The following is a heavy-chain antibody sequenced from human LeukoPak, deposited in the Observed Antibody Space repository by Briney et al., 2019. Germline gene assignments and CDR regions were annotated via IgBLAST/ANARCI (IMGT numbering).Heavy chain of an antibody. D-gene: IGHD3-3*01. V-gene: IGHV4-59*01. J-gene: IGHJ3*02. CDR1: GGSMSSYY. CDR3: ARGNGRFPI. CDR2: IYYSGST. Sequence: PSETLSLTCSVSGGSMSSYYWSWIRQPPGKELEWIGYIYYSGSTNYNPSLKSRVTISVDTSKNQFSLKLSSVTAADTAVYYCARGNGRFPIWGQGTMVTVSS.